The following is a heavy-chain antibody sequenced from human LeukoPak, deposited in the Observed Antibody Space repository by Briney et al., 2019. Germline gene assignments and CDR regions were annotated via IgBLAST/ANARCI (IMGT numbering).Heavy chain of an antibody. CDR2: IRYDGSNK. CDR1: GFTFSSYG. D-gene: IGHD3-22*01. V-gene: IGHV3-30*02. CDR3: ARALSYSNLRRKYYYDSSGYYYEAHFDY. J-gene: IGHJ4*02. Sequence: GGSLRLSCAASGFTFSSYGMHWVRQAPGKGLEWVAFIRYDGSNKYYADSVKGRFTISRDNAKNSLYLQMNSLRAEDTALYYCARALSYSNLRRKYYYDSSGYYYEAHFDYWGQGTLVTVSS.